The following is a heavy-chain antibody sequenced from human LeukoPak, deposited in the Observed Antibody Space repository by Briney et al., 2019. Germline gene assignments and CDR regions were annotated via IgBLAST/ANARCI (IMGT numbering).Heavy chain of an antibody. Sequence: GGSLRLSCATSQFKFNKYGMTWVRQAPGKGLEWVASITGSGDRTQYADSVQGRFTISRDNSKNTLYLQMNSLRAEDTAVYYCARDRIVGVTGRYFDYWGQGNLVTVSS. V-gene: IGHV3-23*01. D-gene: IGHD1-26*01. CDR3: ARDRIVGVTGRYFDY. CDR2: ITGSGDRT. CDR1: QFKFNKYG. J-gene: IGHJ4*02.